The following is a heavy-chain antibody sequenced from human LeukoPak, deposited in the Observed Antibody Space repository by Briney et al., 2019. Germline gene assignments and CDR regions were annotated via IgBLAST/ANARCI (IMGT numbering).Heavy chain of an antibody. CDR2: VSSSNSYT. D-gene: IGHD3-10*01. CDR1: GFTFSSYS. J-gene: IGHJ4*02. CDR3: ARDQGYSSGYFDY. V-gene: IGHV3-21*01. Sequence: GGSLTLSCAASGFTFSSYSMNWVCLAPPTGLERDTCVSSSNSYTFYAHSVKGVFTIYRDYAKNSLYLQMNSLRAEDTAGYHCARDQGYSSGYFDYWGQGTLVTVSS.